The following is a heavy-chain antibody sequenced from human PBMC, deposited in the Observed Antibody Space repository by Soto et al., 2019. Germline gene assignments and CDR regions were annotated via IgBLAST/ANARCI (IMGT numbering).Heavy chain of an antibody. V-gene: IGHV3-21*02. CDR1: GFNFPGYS. J-gene: IGHJ4*02. CDR3: ARDQSQGQMLLRYFDY. CDR2: ISSGSHYI. D-gene: IGHD3-10*02. Sequence: VQLVESGGGLVKPGGSLRLSCAASGFNFPGYSMNWVRQAPGKGLEWVASISSGSHYIYYADSVRGRFTISRDNARDSLHLQMNSLRAGDTAVYFCARDQSQGQMLLRYFDYWGQGTLVTVSS.